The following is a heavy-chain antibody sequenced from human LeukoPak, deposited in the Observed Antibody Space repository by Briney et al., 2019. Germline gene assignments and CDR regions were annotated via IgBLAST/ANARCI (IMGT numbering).Heavy chain of an antibody. CDR1: ALTFTSYA. CDR3: TTLGTMMEVFPRFG. J-gene: IGHJ4*02. CDR2: ISGVGGGT. Sequence: GRSLRLSCPASALTFTSYAMSWVRQAAGDWLECVSAISGVGGGTYYADSVKGRFTISRDNHKNTLYLQMNSLRAEDTAVYFCTTLGTMMEVFPRFGWGQGTLVTVSS. D-gene: IGHD3-22*01. V-gene: IGHV3-23*01.